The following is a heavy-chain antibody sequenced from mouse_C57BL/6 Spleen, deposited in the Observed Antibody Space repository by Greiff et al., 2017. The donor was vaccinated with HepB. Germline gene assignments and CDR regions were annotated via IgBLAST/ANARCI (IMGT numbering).Heavy chain of an antibody. CDR3: ARWNGYDGGYYAMDY. D-gene: IGHD2-2*01. CDR1: GYTFTSYW. Sequence: QQPGAELVKPGASVKLSCKASGYTFTSYWMHWVKQRPGQGLEWIGMIHPNSGSTNYNEKFKSKATLTVDKSSSTAYMQLSSLTSEDSAVYYCARWNGYDGGYYAMDYWGQGTSVTVSS. V-gene: IGHV1-64*01. CDR2: IHPNSGST. J-gene: IGHJ4*01.